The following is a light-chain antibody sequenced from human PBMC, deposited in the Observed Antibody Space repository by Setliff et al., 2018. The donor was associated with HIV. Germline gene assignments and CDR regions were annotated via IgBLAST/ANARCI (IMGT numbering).Light chain of an antibody. CDR3: AAWDDSLNGRGV. J-gene: IGLJ1*01. CDR2: ADN. CDR1: TSNIGTNN. Sequence: QSVLAQPPSASGTPGQRVTISCSGSTSNIGTNNVNWYQHLPGTAPKLLIYADNQRPSGVPDRFSGSKSGTSASLAISGLQSEDEADYYCAAWDDSLNGRGVFGTGTKVTV. V-gene: IGLV1-44*01.